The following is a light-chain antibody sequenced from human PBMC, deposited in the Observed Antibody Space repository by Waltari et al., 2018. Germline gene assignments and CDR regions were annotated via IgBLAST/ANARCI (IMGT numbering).Light chain of an antibody. V-gene: IGKV1-39*01. J-gene: IGKJ2*01. Sequence: DIQMTHSPSYLSASLGDRVTITCRASQSVSDYLNWYQQKPGKAPRLLIYTASSLQSVVPSTFSGSGSGTEFTLTISSLQIEDFATYYCQQSYTTPYTFGQGTKLEIK. CDR1: QSVSDY. CDR2: TAS. CDR3: QQSYTTPYT.